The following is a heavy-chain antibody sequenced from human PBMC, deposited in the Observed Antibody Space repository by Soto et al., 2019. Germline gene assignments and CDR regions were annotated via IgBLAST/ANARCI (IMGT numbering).Heavy chain of an antibody. CDR1: GFTFSSYS. CDR2: ISSATTTI. V-gene: IGHV3-48*01. CDR3: ARGIAAAGPKLDY. Sequence: EVQLVESGGGLVQPGGSLRLSCAASGFTFSSYSMNWVREAPGKGLEWVSYISSATTTIYYADSVKGRFTISRENAKNSLDLRINSLRADDTAVYYCARGIAAAGPKLDYWGQGTLVTVSS. D-gene: IGHD6-13*01. J-gene: IGHJ4*02.